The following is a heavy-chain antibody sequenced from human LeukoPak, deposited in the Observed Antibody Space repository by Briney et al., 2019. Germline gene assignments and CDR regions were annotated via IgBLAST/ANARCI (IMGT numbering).Heavy chain of an antibody. CDR3: ARDPSGGSYMDV. Sequence: ASVKVSCKASGYTFISYYMHWVRQAPGQGLEWMGRINPNSGDTNYAQKFQGRVTMTRDTSISTAYMELSRLRSDDTAVYYCARDPSGGSYMDVWGKGTTVTVSS. V-gene: IGHV1-2*06. CDR2: INPNSGDT. D-gene: IGHD2-15*01. J-gene: IGHJ6*03. CDR1: GYTFISYY.